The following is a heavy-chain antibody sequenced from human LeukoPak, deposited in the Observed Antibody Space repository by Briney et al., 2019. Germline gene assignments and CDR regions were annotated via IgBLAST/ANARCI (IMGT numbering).Heavy chain of an antibody. D-gene: IGHD4-17*01. V-gene: IGHV3-74*01. CDR3: TRGSYGDYEY. J-gene: IGHJ4*02. CDR2: INSDGSST. CDR1: GFTFSNYW. Sequence: GGSLRLSCADSGFTFSNYWMHWVRQAPGKGLVWVSRINSDGSSTSYADSVKGRFTISRDNAKNTLYLQMNSLRAEDTAVYYCTRGSYGDYEYWGQGTLVTVSS.